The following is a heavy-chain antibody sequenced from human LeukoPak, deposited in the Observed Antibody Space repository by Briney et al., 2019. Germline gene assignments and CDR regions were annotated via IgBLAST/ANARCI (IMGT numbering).Heavy chain of an antibody. J-gene: IGHJ4*02. CDR2: VHLDGRT. D-gene: IGHD3-3*01. CDR3: AREGGFFRPLDY. CDR1: GGSVSSSGYY. V-gene: IGHV4-39*07. Sequence: SETLSLTCTVSGGSVSSSGYYWGWIRQPPEKGLEWIGEVHLDGRTNYNPSLESRLTISVDLSENHISLKLTSVTAADTAVYYCAREGGFFRPLDYSGQGTLVTVSS.